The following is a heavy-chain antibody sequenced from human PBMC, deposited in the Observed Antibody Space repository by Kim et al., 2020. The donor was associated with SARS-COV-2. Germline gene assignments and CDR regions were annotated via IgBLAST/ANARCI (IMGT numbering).Heavy chain of an antibody. V-gene: IGHV3-11*04. J-gene: IGHJ6*01. CDR2: ISSSGSSI. Sequence: GGSLRLSCAASGFTFSDYSMNWVRQAPGKGLEWVSYISSSGSSIYYADSVKGRFTISSDNAENTLYVQMNRLRAEDTAVYYCARPLLCFVDYGMDVWGQG. CDR3: ARPLLCFVDYGMDV. D-gene: IGHD1-26*01. CDR1: GFTFSDYS.